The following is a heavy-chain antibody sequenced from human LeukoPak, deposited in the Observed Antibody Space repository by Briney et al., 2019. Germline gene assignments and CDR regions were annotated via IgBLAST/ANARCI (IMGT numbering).Heavy chain of an antibody. J-gene: IGHJ4*02. CDR3: ARDYYYRRGSIDY. D-gene: IGHD3-22*01. CDR2: MNPNSGNT. Sequence: ASVKVSCKASGYTFTSYDINWVRQATGQGLEWMGWMNPNSGNTGYAQKFQGRVTMTRNTSISTAYMELRSLRSDDTAVYYCARDYYYRRGSIDYWGQGTLVTVSS. V-gene: IGHV1-8*01. CDR1: GYTFTSYD.